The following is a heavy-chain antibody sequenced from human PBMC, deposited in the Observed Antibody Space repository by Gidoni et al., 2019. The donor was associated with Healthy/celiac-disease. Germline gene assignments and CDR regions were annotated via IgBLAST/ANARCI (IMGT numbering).Heavy chain of an antibody. CDR3: TTDRGDGGRLYYYYGMDV. D-gene: IGHD2-15*01. J-gene: IGHJ6*02. Sequence: EVQLVESGGGLVKRGGSLRLSCEASGCTFSNAWMSWVRQAQGKGLAWVVRIKSKTDCGTTDYAAPVQGRFTISRDDSKNTLYLQINSLKTEDTAVYYCTTDRGDGGRLYYYYGMDVWGQGTTVTVSS. CDR2: IKSKTDCGTT. V-gene: IGHV3-15*01. CDR1: GCTFSNAW.